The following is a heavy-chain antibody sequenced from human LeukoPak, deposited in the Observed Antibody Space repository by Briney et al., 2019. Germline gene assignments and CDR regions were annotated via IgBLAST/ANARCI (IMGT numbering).Heavy chain of an antibody. CDR1: GNSITNYA. V-gene: IGHV1-69*13. D-gene: IGHD3-16*01. Sequence: ASVKVSCKASGNSITNYAVSWVRQAPGQGFEWMGGIIPIFGTADYAQKFQGRFTINADQSTSTTYMALSSLKSEDTATYYCTTRACHAGGCSSSFYYYYGLHFWGQGTTVSVSS. CDR2: IIPIFGTA. CDR3: TTRACHAGGCSSSFYYYYGLHF. J-gene: IGHJ6*02.